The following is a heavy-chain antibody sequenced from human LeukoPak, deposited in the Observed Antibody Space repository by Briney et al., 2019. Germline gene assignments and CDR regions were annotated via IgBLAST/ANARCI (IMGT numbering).Heavy chain of an antibody. CDR1: GFTFSSYS. Sequence: GGSLRLSCAASGFTFSSYSMNWVRQAPGKGLEWVSSISSSSSYIYYADSVKGRFTISRDNAKNSLYLQMNSLRAEDTAVYYCARDGRSSGSPDYWGQGTLVTVSS. V-gene: IGHV3-21*01. J-gene: IGHJ4*02. CDR2: ISSSSSYI. CDR3: ARDGRSSGSPDY. D-gene: IGHD6-19*01.